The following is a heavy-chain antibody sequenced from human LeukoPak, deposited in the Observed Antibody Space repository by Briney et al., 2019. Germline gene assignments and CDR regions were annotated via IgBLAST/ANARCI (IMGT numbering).Heavy chain of an antibody. Sequence: GGSLRLSCAASGFTFDDYGMSWVRQAPGKVLEWVSGINWNGGSTGYADSVKGRFTISRDNAKNSLYLQMNSLRAEDTALYYCARVTDYSTYYMDVWGKGTTVTVSS. D-gene: IGHD4-11*01. J-gene: IGHJ6*03. CDR1: GFTFDDYG. CDR2: INWNGGST. CDR3: ARVTDYSTYYMDV. V-gene: IGHV3-20*04.